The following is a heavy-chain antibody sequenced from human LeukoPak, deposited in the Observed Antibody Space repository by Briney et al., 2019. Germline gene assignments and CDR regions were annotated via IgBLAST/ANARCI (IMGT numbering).Heavy chain of an antibody. J-gene: IGHJ4*02. CDR3: ARGRAYDYVSSPPGAFADY. Sequence: SETLSLTCTVSGVSISSGGYYWSWIRQHPGKGLEWIGHINYSGNTYYSPSLQSRGTISLDRSKNHVSLKLSSVTATDSPGDDCARGRAYDYVSSPPGAFADYWGQGALVTVTS. CDR1: GVSISSGGYY. D-gene: IGHD3-22*01. V-gene: IGHV4-31*03. CDR2: INYSGNT.